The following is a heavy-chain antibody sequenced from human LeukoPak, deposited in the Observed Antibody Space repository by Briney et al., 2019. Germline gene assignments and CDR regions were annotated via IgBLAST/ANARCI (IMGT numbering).Heavy chain of an antibody. CDR1: GFTFSSYS. V-gene: IGHV3-21*01. Sequence: GGSLRLSCAASGFTFSSYSMNWVRQAPGKGLEWVSSISSSSSYIYYADSVKGRFTISRDNAKNSLYLQMSSLRAEDTAVYYCAREYCTNGVCNQDSYNWFDPWGQGTLVTVSS. CDR3: AREYCTNGVCNQDSYNWFDP. CDR2: ISSSSSYI. J-gene: IGHJ5*02. D-gene: IGHD2-8*01.